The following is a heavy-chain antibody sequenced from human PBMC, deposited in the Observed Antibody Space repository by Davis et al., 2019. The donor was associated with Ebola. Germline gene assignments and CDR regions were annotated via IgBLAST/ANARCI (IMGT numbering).Heavy chain of an antibody. J-gene: IGHJ4*02. CDR3: ACRYRSSPLY. Sequence: SETLSLTCAVYGGSFTGYYWSWIRQPPGKGLEWIGEINHSGSTNYNPSLKSRVTISVDTSKNQFSLKLSSVTAADTAVYYCACRYRSSPLYWGQGTLVTVSS. V-gene: IGHV4-34*01. D-gene: IGHD6-6*01. CDR1: GGSFTGYY. CDR2: INHSGST.